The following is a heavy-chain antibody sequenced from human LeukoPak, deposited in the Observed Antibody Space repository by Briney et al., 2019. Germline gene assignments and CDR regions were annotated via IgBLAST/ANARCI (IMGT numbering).Heavy chain of an antibody. V-gene: IGHV5-51*01. CDR2: IYPGDSDT. CDR1: GYTFGSYW. D-gene: IGHD2-2*02. J-gene: IGHJ5*02. Sequence: PGESLKISCQASGYTFGSYWIGWVRQMPGKGLEWMGIIYPGDSDTRYSPSFQGQVTISADKSISTAYLQWSSLKASDTAMYYCARSVVPAAINWFDPWGQGTLVTVSS. CDR3: ARSVVPAAINWFDP.